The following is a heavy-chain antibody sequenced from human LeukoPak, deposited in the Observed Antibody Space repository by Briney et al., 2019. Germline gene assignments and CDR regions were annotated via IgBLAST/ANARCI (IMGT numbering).Heavy chain of an antibody. V-gene: IGHV4-59*01. D-gene: IGHD3-3*01. CDR3: ERGKTYDYISKDAFDI. Sequence: SETLTLTCTASSGTFSSYYWSWIRQPPGKGLEWIGYIYYSRCTNYNPSLKSRVTISVDTSMNQVSLKLSSVTVLNTDIYYYERGKTYDYISKDAFDIWGQGTMVTVSS. CDR2: IYYSRCT. J-gene: IGHJ3*02. CDR1: SGTFSSYY.